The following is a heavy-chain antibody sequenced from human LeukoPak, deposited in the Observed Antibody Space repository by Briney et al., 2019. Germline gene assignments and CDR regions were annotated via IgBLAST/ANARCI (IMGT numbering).Heavy chain of an antibody. V-gene: IGHV3-48*01. D-gene: IGHD6-13*01. CDR3: ARDLPVAAADF. CDR2: FSVRYNVT. CDR1: GFSLTNFD. Sequence: GGSLRLSCAASGFSLTNFDMNWIRQAPGKGLEWVSFFSVRYNVTYYADSVKGRFTVSRDEAKNSLYLQMNSLRAEDTGLYYCARDLPVAAADFWGQGTLVTVSS. J-gene: IGHJ4*02.